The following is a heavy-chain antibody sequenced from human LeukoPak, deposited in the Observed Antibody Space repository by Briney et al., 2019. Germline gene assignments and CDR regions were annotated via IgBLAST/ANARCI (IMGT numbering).Heavy chain of an antibody. CDR2: INPSGGST. V-gene: IGHV1-46*01. J-gene: IGHJ6*02. Sequence: GASVKVSCKASGYTFTSYYMHWVRQAPGQGLEWMEIINPSGGSTSYAQKFQGRVTMTRDTSTSTVYMELSSLRSEDTAVYYCARVKQQLDHYYYYGMDVWGQGTTVTVSS. D-gene: IGHD6-13*01. CDR1: GYTFTSYY. CDR3: ARVKQQLDHYYYYGMDV.